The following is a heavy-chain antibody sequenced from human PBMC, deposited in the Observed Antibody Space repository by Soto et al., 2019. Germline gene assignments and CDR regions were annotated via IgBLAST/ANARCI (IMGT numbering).Heavy chain of an antibody. CDR3: ATEDHSSGHAGTFFH. D-gene: IGHD3-22*01. CDR2: IWYDGSNK. Sequence: GGSLRLSCAASGFTFSSYGMHWVRQAPGKGLEWVAVIWYDGSNKYYADSVKGRFTISRDNSKNTLYVQMDTLRAEDTSVYYCATEDHSSGHAGTFFHWGQGTLVTVSS. CDR1: GFTFSSYG. V-gene: IGHV3-30*02. J-gene: IGHJ1*01.